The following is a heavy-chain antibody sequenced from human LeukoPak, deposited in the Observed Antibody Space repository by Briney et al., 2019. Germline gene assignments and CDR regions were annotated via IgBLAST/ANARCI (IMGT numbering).Heavy chain of an antibody. V-gene: IGHV1-24*01. CDR2: FDPEDGET. CDR3: ATDLPNDLELDY. J-gene: IGHJ4*02. CDR1: GYTLTELS. D-gene: IGHD3-16*01. Sequence: ASVTVSCKVSGYTLTELSMHWVRQAPGKGLEWMGGFDPEDGETIYAQKFQGRVTMTEDTSTDTAYMELSSLRSEDTAVYYCATDLPNDLELDYWGQGTLVTVSS.